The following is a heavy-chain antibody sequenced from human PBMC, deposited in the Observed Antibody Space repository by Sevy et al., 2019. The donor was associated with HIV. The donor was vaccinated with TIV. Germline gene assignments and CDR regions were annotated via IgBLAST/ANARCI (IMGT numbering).Heavy chain of an antibody. D-gene: IGHD4-4*01. CDR3: AKYGEYSNSRRAFDI. J-gene: IGHJ3*02. V-gene: IGHV3-30*18. CDR1: RFTFSSYG. CDR2: ISYDGSNK. Sequence: GGSLRLSCAASRFTFSSYGMHWVRQAPGKGLEWVAVISYDGSNKYYADSVKGRFTISRDNSKNTLYLQMNSLRAEDTAVYYCAKYGEYSNSRRAFDIWGQRTMVTVSS.